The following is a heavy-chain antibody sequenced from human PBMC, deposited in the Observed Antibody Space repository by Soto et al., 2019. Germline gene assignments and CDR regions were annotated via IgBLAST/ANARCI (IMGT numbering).Heavy chain of an antibody. CDR2: VNPSGGST. V-gene: IGHV1-46*01. J-gene: IGHJ6*02. CDR3: ARGDSSLLYYKMAF. D-gene: IGHD6-13*01. Sequence: SASVKVSCKASGYTFTNYYVHRVRLAPGQGLEWVGIVNPSGGSTSYAQKFQGRVIMTRDTSTSTVYLELRSLRSDDTAVYYCARGDSSLLYYKMAFWCPGTTVTVSS. CDR1: GYTFTNYY.